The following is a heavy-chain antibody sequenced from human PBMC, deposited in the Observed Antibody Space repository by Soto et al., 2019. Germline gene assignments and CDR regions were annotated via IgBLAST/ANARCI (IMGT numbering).Heavy chain of an antibody. Sequence: VAVTSYDGSNKDYADSVKGRFTISRDNSKNTLYLQMNSLRAEDTAVYHCARDIRDSGPYYFAYWGQGTLVTVSS. CDR3: ARDIRDSGPYYFAY. J-gene: IGHJ4*02. D-gene: IGHD1-26*01. CDR2: TSYDGSNK. V-gene: IGHV3-30-3*01.